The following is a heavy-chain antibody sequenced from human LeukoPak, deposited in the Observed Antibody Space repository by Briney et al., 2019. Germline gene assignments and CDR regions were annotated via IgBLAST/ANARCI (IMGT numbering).Heavy chain of an antibody. J-gene: IGHJ4*02. CDR2: IYYSGST. CDR3: AGGFDRDGYNFANFDY. CDR1: GGSISSYY. V-gene: IGHV4-59*08. D-gene: IGHD5-24*01. Sequence: SETLSLTCTVSGGSISSYYWSWIRQPPGKGLEWIGYIYYSGSTNYNPSLKSRVTISVDTSKNQFSLKLSSVTAADTAVYYCAGGFDRDGYNFANFDYWGQGTLVTVSS.